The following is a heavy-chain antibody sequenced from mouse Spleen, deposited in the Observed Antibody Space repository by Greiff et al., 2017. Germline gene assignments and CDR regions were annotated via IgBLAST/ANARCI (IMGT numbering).Heavy chain of an antibody. CDR3: ARESYYYDGSDHYAMDY. V-gene: IGHV1-64*01. Sequence: QVQLQQPGAELVKPGASVKLSCKASGYTFTSYWMHWVKQRPGQGLEWIGMIHPNSGSTNYNEKFKSKATLTVDKSSSTAYMQLSSLTSEDSAVYYCARESYYYDGSDHYAMDYWGQGTSVTVSS. D-gene: IGHD1-1*01. CDR1: GYTFTSYW. CDR2: IHPNSGST. J-gene: IGHJ4*01.